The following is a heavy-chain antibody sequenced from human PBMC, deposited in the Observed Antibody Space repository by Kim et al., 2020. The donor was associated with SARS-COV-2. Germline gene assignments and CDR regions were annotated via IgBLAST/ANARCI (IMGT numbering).Heavy chain of an antibody. CDR1: GYTFTGYY. J-gene: IGHJ5*02. V-gene: IGHV1-2*04. CDR3: ARDIRAGWSGFDP. D-gene: IGHD2-15*01. Sequence: ASVKVSCKASGYTFTGYYMHWVRQAPGQGLEWMGWINPNSGGTNYAQKFQGWVTMTRDTSISTAYMELSRLRSDDTAVYYCARDIRAGWSGFDPWGQGTLVTVSS. CDR2: INPNSGGT.